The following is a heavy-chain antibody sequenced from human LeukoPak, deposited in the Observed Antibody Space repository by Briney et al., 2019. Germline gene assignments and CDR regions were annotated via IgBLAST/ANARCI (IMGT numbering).Heavy chain of an antibody. V-gene: IGHV1-8*01. CDR1: GYTFTSYD. CDR3: ARALPYMGATDY. CDR2: MNPNSGNT. D-gene: IGHD1-26*01. Sequence: GASVKVSCKASGYTFTSYDINWVRQATGQGLEWMGWMNPNSGNTGYAQKFQGRVTMTRNTSISTAYMELSSLRSEDTAVYYCARALPYMGATDYWGQGTLVTVSS. J-gene: IGHJ4*02.